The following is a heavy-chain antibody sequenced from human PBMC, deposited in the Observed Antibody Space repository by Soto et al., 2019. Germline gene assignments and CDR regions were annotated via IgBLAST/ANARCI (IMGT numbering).Heavy chain of an antibody. CDR2: ISSSSSYI. J-gene: IGHJ3*02. CDR3: ARDLVTWAFDI. V-gene: IGHV3-21*01. Sequence: RLSCAACGFTFSTYGMNWVRQAPGKGLEWVSSISSSSSYIYYAESVKGRFTISRDNAKNSLYLQMKSLRAEDTAVYYCARDLVTWAFDIWGQGTMVTVSS. CDR1: GFTFSTYG.